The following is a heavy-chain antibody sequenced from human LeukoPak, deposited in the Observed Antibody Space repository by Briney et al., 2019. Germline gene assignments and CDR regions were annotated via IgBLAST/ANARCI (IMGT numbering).Heavy chain of an antibody. CDR2: ISWNSGGI. D-gene: IGHD6-19*01. Sequence: GGTLTLPCAASGFMFEDYAMHWVRQAPGRGLEWVSGISWNSGGIGYADSVKGRFTISGDNAKNALYLQMDSLTPEDTALYYCAKDASGWYMIDHWGQGTAVTVSS. J-gene: IGHJ1*01. CDR3: AKDASGWYMIDH. V-gene: IGHV3-9*01. CDR1: GFMFEDYA.